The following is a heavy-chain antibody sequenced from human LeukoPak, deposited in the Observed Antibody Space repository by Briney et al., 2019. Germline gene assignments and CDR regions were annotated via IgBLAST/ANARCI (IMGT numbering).Heavy chain of an antibody. CDR1: GFTFSSYW. V-gene: IGHV3-7*01. Sequence: PGGSLRLSCAASGFTFSSYWMSWVRRAPGKGLEWEANIKQDGSEKYYVDSVKGRFTISRDNAKNSLYLQMNSLRAEDTAVYYCARGLRYSSGWYYFDYWGQGTLVTVSS. D-gene: IGHD6-19*01. CDR2: IKQDGSEK. CDR3: ARGLRYSSGWYYFDY. J-gene: IGHJ4*02.